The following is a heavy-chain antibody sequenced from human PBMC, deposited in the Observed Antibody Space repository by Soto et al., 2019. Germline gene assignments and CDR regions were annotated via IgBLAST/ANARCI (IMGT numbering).Heavy chain of an antibody. V-gene: IGHV3-49*04. CDR1: GFTFGDYA. D-gene: IGHD2-15*01. CDR3: TSQFSRISIYYYGMDV. Sequence: GGSLRLSCTASGFTFGDYAMSWVRQAPGKGLEWVGFIRSKAYGVTTEYAASVKGRFTISRDDSKSIAYLQMNSLKTEDTAVYYCTSQFSRISIYYYGMDVWGQGTTVTVS. CDR2: IRSKAYGVTT. J-gene: IGHJ6*02.